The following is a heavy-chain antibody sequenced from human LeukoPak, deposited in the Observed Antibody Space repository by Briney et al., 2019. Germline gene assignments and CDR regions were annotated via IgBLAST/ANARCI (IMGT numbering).Heavy chain of an antibody. J-gene: IGHJ4*02. CDR1: EFTFSSYW. V-gene: IGHV3-7*01. CDR3: ARYGDYEGPY. CDR2: IKPDGSDK. Sequence: PGGSLRLSCAASEFTFSSYWMSWVRQAPGKGLEWVANIKPDGSDKFYVDSVKGRFTISRDNARNSVYLQMNSLTGEDTAVYYCARYGDYEGPYWGQGTLVTVSS. D-gene: IGHD4-17*01.